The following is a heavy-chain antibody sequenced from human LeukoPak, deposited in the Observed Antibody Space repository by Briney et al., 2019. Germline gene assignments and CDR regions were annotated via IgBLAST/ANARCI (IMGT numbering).Heavy chain of an antibody. Sequence: GGSLRLSCAASGFTFSTFAMIWVRQPPGKGLEWVSSIFPSGGEIHYADSVKGRFTIFRDNSKSTLTLQMNSLRAEDTAVYYCAKDPDCTSGICYTFFDYWGQGTLVTVSS. J-gene: IGHJ4*02. D-gene: IGHD2-8*01. CDR1: GFTFSTFA. CDR2: IFPSGGEI. CDR3: AKDPDCTSGICYTFFDY. V-gene: IGHV3-23*01.